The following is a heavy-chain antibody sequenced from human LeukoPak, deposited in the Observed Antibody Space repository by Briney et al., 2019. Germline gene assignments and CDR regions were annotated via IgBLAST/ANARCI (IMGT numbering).Heavy chain of an antibody. CDR1: GFNFNYFA. Sequence: GGSLRLSCVASGFNFNYFAMSGVRQVPGKRLEWVSTIGDAATSASYADSVWGRFSMSRDNYKNMVYLQMDSLRAEDTAVYFCSRVKYGGNSGYHFDSWGLGTLVTVSS. CDR2: IGDAATSA. D-gene: IGHD4-23*01. CDR3: SRVKYGGNSGYHFDS. J-gene: IGHJ4*02. V-gene: IGHV3-23*01.